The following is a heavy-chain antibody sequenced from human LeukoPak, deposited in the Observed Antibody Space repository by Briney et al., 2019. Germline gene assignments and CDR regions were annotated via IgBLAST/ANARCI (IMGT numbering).Heavy chain of an antibody. Sequence: GGSLRLSCAASGFTFSIYAMSSVRQGPGKGLEWGSPISGRVGRTYYADSVKGRFTISRDNSKNTLYLQMNNLRAEDTAVYYCAKGETSWPEPADKFDPWGQGTLVTVSS. V-gene: IGHV3-23*01. CDR2: ISGRVGRT. CDR3: AKGETSWPEPADKFDP. J-gene: IGHJ5*02. CDR1: GFTFSIYA. D-gene: IGHD1-26*01.